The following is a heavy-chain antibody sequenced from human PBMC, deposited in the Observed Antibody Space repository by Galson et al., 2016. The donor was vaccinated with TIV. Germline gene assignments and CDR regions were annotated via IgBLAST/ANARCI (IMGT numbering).Heavy chain of an antibody. CDR1: GFTFSTYA. J-gene: IGHJ5*02. Sequence: SLRLSCAASGFTFSTYAMNWLRQAPGKGLEWVSTISYTGDSTYYTDSVQGRFTISRDNSKNTLHLQMNSLRAEDTAVYYCARVKYDSSGFYFNWFDPWGQGTLVTVSS. CDR3: ARVKYDSSGFYFNWFDP. V-gene: IGHV3-23*01. CDR2: ISYTGDST. D-gene: IGHD3-22*01.